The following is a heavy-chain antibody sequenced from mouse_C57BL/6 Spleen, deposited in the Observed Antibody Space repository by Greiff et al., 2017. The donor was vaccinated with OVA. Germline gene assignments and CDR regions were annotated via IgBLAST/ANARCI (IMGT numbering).Heavy chain of an antibody. Sequence: QVQLQQPGAELVRPGSSVKLSCKASGYTFTSYWMDWVKQRPGQGLEWIGNIYPSDSETHYNQKFKDKATLTVDKSSSTAYMQLSSLTSEDAAVYYCAIYGNYANFDYWGQGTTLTVSS. J-gene: IGHJ2*01. D-gene: IGHD2-1*01. CDR1: GYTFTSYW. CDR2: IYPSDSET. V-gene: IGHV1-61*01. CDR3: AIYGNYANFDY.